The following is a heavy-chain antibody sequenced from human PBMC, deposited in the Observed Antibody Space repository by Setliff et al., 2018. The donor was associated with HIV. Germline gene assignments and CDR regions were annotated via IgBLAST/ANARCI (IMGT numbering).Heavy chain of an antibody. Sequence: ASVKVSCKASGYTFTSYGISWVRQAPGQGLEWMGWISAYNGNTNYAQKLQGRVTMTTDTSTSTAYMELRSLRADDTAVYYCARDSGTVVGATGPGYWGQGTLVTVSS. CDR2: ISAYNGNT. CDR1: GYTFTSYG. CDR3: ARDSGTVVGATGPGY. D-gene: IGHD1-26*01. J-gene: IGHJ4*02. V-gene: IGHV1-18*01.